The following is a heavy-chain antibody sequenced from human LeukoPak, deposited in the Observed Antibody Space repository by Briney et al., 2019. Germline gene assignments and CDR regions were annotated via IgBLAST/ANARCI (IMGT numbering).Heavy chain of an antibody. CDR2: ISWNSGSI. J-gene: IGHJ4*02. Sequence: GGSLRLSCAASGFTFDDYAMDWVRPAPGKGLEWVSGISWNSGSIGYADSVKGRFTISRDNAKNSLYLQMNSLRAEAMALYYCAKDIDSGRSGTFDYWGQGTLVTVSS. CDR1: GFTFDDYA. CDR3: AKDIDSGRSGTFDY. D-gene: IGHD1-26*01. V-gene: IGHV3-9*03.